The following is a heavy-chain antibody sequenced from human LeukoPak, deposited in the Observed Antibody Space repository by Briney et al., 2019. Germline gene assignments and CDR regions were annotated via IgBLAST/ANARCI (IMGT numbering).Heavy chain of an antibody. D-gene: IGHD6-13*01. CDR1: GFTFSSYW. V-gene: IGHV3-7*01. Sequence: GGSLRLSCAASGFTFSSYWMSWVRQAPGKGLEWVANIKQDGSEKYYVDSVKGRLTISRDNAKNSLYLQMNSLRAEDTAVYYCARGGSSWYEYYFDYWGQGTLVTVSS. CDR3: ARGGSSWYEYYFDY. J-gene: IGHJ4*02. CDR2: IKQDGSEK.